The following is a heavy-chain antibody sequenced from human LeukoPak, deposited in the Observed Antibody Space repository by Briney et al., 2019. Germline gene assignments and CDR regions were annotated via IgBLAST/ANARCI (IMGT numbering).Heavy chain of an antibody. V-gene: IGHV4-59*01. J-gene: IGHJ4*02. Sequence: SETLSLTCDVSGASISNKFWSWIRHPPGKGLEWIGYISYTGTTNYNPSLQSRVTISVDTSKNQLSLKVTSMTAADTAVYYCARDTSGYYGRYEHWGQGTLVTVSS. CDR2: ISYTGTT. D-gene: IGHD3-3*01. CDR3: ARDTSGYYGRYEH. CDR1: GASISNKF.